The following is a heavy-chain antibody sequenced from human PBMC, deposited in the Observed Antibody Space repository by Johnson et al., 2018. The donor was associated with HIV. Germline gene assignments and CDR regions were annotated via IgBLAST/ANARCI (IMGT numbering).Heavy chain of an antibody. V-gene: IGHV3-30*05. Sequence: QVQLVESGGGVVRPGESLRLSCAASGFTFDDYGMSWVRQAPGKGLEWVAVISYVGTNEDYADSVKGRFTISRDNSKNTLYLQMNSLTAEDTAVYYCARALGVGATADDAFDICGQGTMVTVSS. J-gene: IGHJ3*02. D-gene: IGHD1-26*01. CDR2: ISYVGTNE. CDR3: ARALGVGATADDAFDI. CDR1: GFTFDDYG.